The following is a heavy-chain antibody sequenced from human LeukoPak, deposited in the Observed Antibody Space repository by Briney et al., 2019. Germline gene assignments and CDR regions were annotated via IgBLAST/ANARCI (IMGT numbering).Heavy chain of an antibody. CDR1: GFTFNDFA. V-gene: IGHV3-9*01. CDR3: AKVKSYYYDRGAFDI. D-gene: IGHD3-22*01. Sequence: PGGSLRLSCAASGFTFNDFAMHWVRLTPGKGLEWVSGISWNSGRIAYADSVKGRFTISRDNSKNTLYLQMNSLRAEDAAVYYCAKVKSYYYDRGAFDIWGQGTMVTVSS. J-gene: IGHJ3*02. CDR2: ISWNSGRI.